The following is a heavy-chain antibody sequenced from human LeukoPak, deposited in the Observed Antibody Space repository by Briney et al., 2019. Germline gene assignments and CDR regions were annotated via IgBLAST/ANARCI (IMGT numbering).Heavy chain of an antibody. CDR2: IYYSGST. V-gene: IGHV4-39*01. CDR1: GGSISSSSYY. CDR3: ARRFSGGYGSGWSVSYFDY. J-gene: IGHJ4*02. D-gene: IGHD6-19*01. Sequence: SETLSLTCTVSGGSISSSSYYWGWIRQPPGKGLEWIGSIYYSGSTYYNPSLKSRVTISVDTSKNQFSLKLSSVTAADTAVYYCARRFSGGYGSGWSVSYFDYWGQGTLVTVSS.